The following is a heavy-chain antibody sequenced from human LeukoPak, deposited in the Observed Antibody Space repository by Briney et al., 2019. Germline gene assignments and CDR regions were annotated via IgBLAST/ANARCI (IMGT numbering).Heavy chain of an antibody. D-gene: IGHD6-6*01. CDR2: IYQGGST. Sequence: SETLSLTCSVSGYSISRGYFWAWIRQPPGKGLEWIGSIYQGGSTYYNPSLKSRVTLSVDTAKNQFSLKLTSVTAAADTAVYYCAREIPEYSGSAHFDSWGQGTLVTVSS. J-gene: IGHJ4*02. CDR1: GYSISRGYF. CDR3: AREIPEYSGSAHFDS. V-gene: IGHV4-38-2*02.